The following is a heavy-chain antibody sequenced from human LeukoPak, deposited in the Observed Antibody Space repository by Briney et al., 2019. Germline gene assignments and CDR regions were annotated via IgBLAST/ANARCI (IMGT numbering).Heavy chain of an antibody. CDR3: TRLGYYYGSGSPNQD. V-gene: IGHV3-73*01. D-gene: IGHD3-10*01. CDR2: IRSKANSYAT. Sequence: GGSLRLSCAASGFTFSGSAMHWVRQASGKGLEWVGRIRSKANSYATAYAASVKGRFTISRGDSKNTAYLQMNSLKTEDTAVYYCTRLGYYYGSGSPNQDWGQGTLVTVSS. CDR1: GFTFSGSA. J-gene: IGHJ4*02.